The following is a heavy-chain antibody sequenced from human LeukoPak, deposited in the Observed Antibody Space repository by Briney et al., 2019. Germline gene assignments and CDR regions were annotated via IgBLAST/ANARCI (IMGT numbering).Heavy chain of an antibody. CDR1: GFTFSNYE. CDR2: ISSSGILI. Sequence: GGSLRLSCAASGFTFSNYEMNWVRQAPGKGLEWVSFISSSGILIYYADSVKGRFTISKDNGKNSLFLQMDSLRVEDTAVYYCAKVSGSGWHFDHWGQGTLVTVSS. CDR3: AKVSGSGWHFDH. J-gene: IGHJ4*02. V-gene: IGHV3-48*03. D-gene: IGHD6-19*01.